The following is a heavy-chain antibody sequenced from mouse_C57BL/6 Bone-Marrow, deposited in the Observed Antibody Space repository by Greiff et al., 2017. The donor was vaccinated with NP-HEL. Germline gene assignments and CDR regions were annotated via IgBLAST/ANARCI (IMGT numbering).Heavy chain of an antibody. CDR1: GYTFTDYN. Sequence: VQLQQSGPELVKPGASVKLSCKASGYTFTDYNMHWVKQSHGKSLEWIGYINPNNGGTSYNQTFKGKATLTVNKSSSTAYMELRSLTSEDSAVYYSARDSSGFLNYAMDYWGQGTSVTVSA. J-gene: IGHJ4*01. D-gene: IGHD3-2*02. CDR3: ARDSSGFLNYAMDY. V-gene: IGHV1-22*01. CDR2: INPNNGGT.